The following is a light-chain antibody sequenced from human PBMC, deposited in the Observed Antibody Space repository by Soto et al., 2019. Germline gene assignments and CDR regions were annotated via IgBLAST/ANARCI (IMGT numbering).Light chain of an antibody. CDR1: QDIRID. CDR2: AAS. V-gene: IGKV1-17*01. CDR3: QNYDGDPIT. J-gene: IGKJ5*01. Sequence: DIQMTQSPSSLSASVGDRVIITCRASQDIRIDLGWYQQKPGKAPKRLIYAASSLQTGVPSRFSGSGSGTDFTLTINSLQPDDIATYFCQNYDGDPITFGQGTRLEIK.